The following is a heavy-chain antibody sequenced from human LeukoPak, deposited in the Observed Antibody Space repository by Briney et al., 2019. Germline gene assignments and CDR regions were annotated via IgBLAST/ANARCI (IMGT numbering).Heavy chain of an antibody. V-gene: IGHV3-7*04. Sequence: GGSLRLSCAPSGLTSSGYWMNWGRRAPRNGLEWGANIKSDGSEKYYVDSVTGRFTISRDNAKNSLYLQMTSLGAEDTAVYYCARGSGDYSGQGTLVTVSS. J-gene: IGHJ4*02. CDR2: IKSDGSEK. CDR1: GLTSSGYW. CDR3: ARGSGDY.